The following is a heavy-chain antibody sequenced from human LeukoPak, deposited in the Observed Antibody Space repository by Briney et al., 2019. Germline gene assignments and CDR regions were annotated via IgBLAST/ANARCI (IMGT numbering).Heavy chain of an antibody. CDR1: GYTFTAYY. J-gene: IGHJ5*02. CDR2: IDPNSDGT. V-gene: IGHV1-2*02. CDR3: ARHPYDSSGYYNWLDP. Sequence: GASVKVSCKTSGYTFTAYYIHWVRQAPGQGLEWMGWIDPNSDGTNYAQKFQGRVTMTRDTSISTAYMELSRLRTDDTAVYYCARHPYDSSGYYNWLDPWGQGTLVTVSS. D-gene: IGHD3-22*01.